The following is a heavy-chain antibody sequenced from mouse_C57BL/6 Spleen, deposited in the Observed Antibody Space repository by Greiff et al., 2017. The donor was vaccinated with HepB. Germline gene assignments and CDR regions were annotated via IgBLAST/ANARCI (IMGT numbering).Heavy chain of an antibody. J-gene: IGHJ3*01. D-gene: IGHD3-2*02. CDR3: ARGDSSGYGWFAY. V-gene: IGHV1-69*01. CDR2: IDPSDSYT. Sequence: QVQLKQPGAELVMPGASVKLSCKASGYTFTSYWMHWVKQRPGQGLEWIGEIDPSDSYTNYNQKFKGKSTLTVDKSSSTAYMQLSSLTSEDSAVYYCARGDSSGYGWFAYWGQGTLVTVSA. CDR1: GYTFTSYW.